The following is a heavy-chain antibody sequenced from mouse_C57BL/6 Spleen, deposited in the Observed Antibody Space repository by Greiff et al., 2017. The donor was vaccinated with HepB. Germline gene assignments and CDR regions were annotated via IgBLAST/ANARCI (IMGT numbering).Heavy chain of an antibody. J-gene: IGHJ2*01. CDR3: TREGITTVVASDFDY. V-gene: IGHV1-5*01. CDR2: IYPGNSDT. CDR1: GYTFTSYW. Sequence: EVQLQQSGTVLARPGASVKMSCKTSGYTFTSYWMHWVKQRPGQGLEWIGAIYPGNSDTSYNQKFKGKAKLTAVTSASTACMELSSLTNEDSAVYYCTREGITTVVASDFDYWGQGTTLTVSS. D-gene: IGHD1-1*01.